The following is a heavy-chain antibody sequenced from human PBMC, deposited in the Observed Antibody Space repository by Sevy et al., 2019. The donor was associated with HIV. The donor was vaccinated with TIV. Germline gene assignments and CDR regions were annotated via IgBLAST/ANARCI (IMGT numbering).Heavy chain of an antibody. V-gene: IGHV3-23*01. CDR2: ISGRGDDT. J-gene: IGHJ3*02. Sequence: GGSLRLSCAASGFTVSNYAMNWVRQAPGKGLEWVSAISGRGDDTYYANSVKGRFTISRDKSKNTLYLQMNSLRAEDTAVYYCAKDIVVVVAEAFDIWGQGTMVTVSS. CDR1: GFTVSNYA. D-gene: IGHD2-15*01. CDR3: AKDIVVVVAEAFDI.